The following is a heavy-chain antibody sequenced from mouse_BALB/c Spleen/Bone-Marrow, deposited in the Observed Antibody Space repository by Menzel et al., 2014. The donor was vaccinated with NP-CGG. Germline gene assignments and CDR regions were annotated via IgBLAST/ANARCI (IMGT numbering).Heavy chain of an antibody. J-gene: IGHJ4*01. CDR2: IYYSGTI. V-gene: IGHV3-5*02. Sequence: EVMLVESGPGLVKPSQTVSLTCTVTGTSITTGNYRWSWIRQFPGNKLEWIGYIYYSGTITYNPSLTSRTTITRDTSKNQFFLEMNSLTAEDTATYYCARDGNYAMDYWGQGTSVTVSS. CDR3: ARDGNYAMDY. CDR1: GTSITTGNYR. D-gene: IGHD1-1*02.